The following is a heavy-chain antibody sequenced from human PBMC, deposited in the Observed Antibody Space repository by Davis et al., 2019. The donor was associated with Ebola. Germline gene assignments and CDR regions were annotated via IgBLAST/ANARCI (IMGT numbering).Heavy chain of an antibody. J-gene: IGHJ4*02. V-gene: IGHV3-74*01. CDR1: GFTFSSYW. Sequence: HTGGSLRLSCAASGFTFSSYWMHWVRQAPGKGLVWVSRISSDGSSTSYADSVKDRFTISRDNAKNTLFLQMNSLSAEDTAVYYCARREDSGSYFVYWGQGTLVTVSS. D-gene: IGHD1-26*01. CDR2: ISSDGSST. CDR3: ARREDSGSYFVY.